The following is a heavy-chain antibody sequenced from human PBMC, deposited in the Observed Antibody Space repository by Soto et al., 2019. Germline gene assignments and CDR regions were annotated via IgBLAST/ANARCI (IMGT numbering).Heavy chain of an antibody. D-gene: IGHD3-22*01. Sequence: SETLSLTCTVSGGSISSSSYYWGWLRQPPGKGLEWIGSIYYSGSTYYNPSLKSRVTISVDTSKNQFSLKLSSVTAADTAVFYCARLVYDSSGYRPGRGQGTLVTVSS. CDR3: ARLVYDSSGYRPG. V-gene: IGHV4-39*01. CDR1: GGSISSSSYY. J-gene: IGHJ4*02. CDR2: IYYSGST.